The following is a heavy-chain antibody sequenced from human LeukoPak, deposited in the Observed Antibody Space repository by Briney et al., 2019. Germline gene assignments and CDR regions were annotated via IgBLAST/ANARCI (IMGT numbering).Heavy chain of an antibody. Sequence: SETLSLTCTVSGGSISSYYWSWIRQPAGKGLEWIGRIYTSGSTNYNPSLKSRVTMSVDTSKNQFSLKLTSVTAADTAVYYCARDRTAAGTRTFDIWGQGTMVTVSS. CDR3: ARDRTAAGTRTFDI. D-gene: IGHD6-13*01. CDR1: GGSISSYY. V-gene: IGHV4-4*07. J-gene: IGHJ3*02. CDR2: IYTSGST.